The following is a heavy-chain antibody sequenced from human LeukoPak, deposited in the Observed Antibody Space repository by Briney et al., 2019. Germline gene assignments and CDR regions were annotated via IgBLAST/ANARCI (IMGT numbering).Heavy chain of an antibody. Sequence: SETLSLTCPVSGGSISNYYYWTWIRQPPGKGLEWIGYIFYTGSINYNPSLRGRVTISVDTSKSQFSLRLSSVTAADTAVYYCARSYSASYDSPAGWFDPWGQGTLVTVSS. CDR3: ARSYSASYDSPAGWFDP. D-gene: IGHD3-22*01. J-gene: IGHJ5*02. CDR2: IFYTGSI. CDR1: GGSISNYY. V-gene: IGHV4-59*08.